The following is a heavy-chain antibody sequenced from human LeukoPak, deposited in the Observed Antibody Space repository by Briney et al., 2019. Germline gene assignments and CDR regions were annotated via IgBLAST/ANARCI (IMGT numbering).Heavy chain of an antibody. J-gene: IGHJ4*02. V-gene: IGHV1-24*01. CDR1: GYTLTELS. D-gene: IGHD3-10*01. Sequence: ASVKVSCKVSGYTLTELSMHWVRQAPGKGLEWMGGFDPEDGETIYAQKFQGRVTMTEDTSTDTAYMELSSLRSEDTAVYYCATGAKGYGSGSPPSWGQGTLVTVSS. CDR3: ATGAKGYGSGSPPS. CDR2: FDPEDGET.